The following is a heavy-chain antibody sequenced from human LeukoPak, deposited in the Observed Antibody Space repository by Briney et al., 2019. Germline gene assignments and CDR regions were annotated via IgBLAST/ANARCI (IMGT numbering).Heavy chain of an antibody. J-gene: IGHJ6*03. CDR1: GFTFSSYS. V-gene: IGHV3-21*01. Sequence: PGRSLRLSCAASGFTFSSYSMNWVRQAPGKGLEWVSSISSSSNFIYYADSVKGRVTISRDNAKNSLYLQMNSLRAEDTAVYYCARYYDFWSSYSSYYYMDVWGKGTTVTVSS. CDR3: ARYYDFWSSYSSYYYMDV. CDR2: ISSSSNFI. D-gene: IGHD3-3*01.